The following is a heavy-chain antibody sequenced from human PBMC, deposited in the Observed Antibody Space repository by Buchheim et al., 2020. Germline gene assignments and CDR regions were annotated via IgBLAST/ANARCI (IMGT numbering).Heavy chain of an antibody. J-gene: IGHJ6*03. CDR3: ARDPPSYDILTGYIYYYYYYMDV. D-gene: IGHD3-9*01. Sequence: QVQLVESGGGVVQPGRSLRLSCAASGFTFSSYGMHWVRQAPGKGLEGVAVIWYDGSNKYYADSVKGRFTISRDNSKNKLYLQMNSLRAEDTAVYYCARDPPSYDILTGYIYYYYYYMDVWGKGTT. CDR2: IWYDGSNK. CDR1: GFTFSSYG. V-gene: IGHV3-33*01.